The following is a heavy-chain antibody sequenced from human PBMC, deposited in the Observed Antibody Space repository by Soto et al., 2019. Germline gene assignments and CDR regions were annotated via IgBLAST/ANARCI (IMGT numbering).Heavy chain of an antibody. V-gene: IGHV4-39*01. Sequence: SETLSLTCTVSGGSISSSSYYWGWIRQPPGKGLEWIGSIYYSGSTYYNPSLKSRVTISVDTSKNQFSLKLSSVTAADTAVYYCATALQNYYYYGMDVWGQGTTVTVSS. D-gene: IGHD2-15*01. CDR1: GGSISSSSYY. J-gene: IGHJ6*02. CDR2: IYYSGST. CDR3: ATALQNYYYYGMDV.